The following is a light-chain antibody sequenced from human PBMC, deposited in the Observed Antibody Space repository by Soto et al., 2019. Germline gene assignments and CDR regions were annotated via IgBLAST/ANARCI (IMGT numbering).Light chain of an antibody. J-gene: IGKJ3*01. Sequence: DIQLTQSPSFLSASVGDRVTITCRASQDVSRYLAWYQQKPGKAPNLLIYAASTLRSGVPSRFTRSGSETEFTLTISSLQPEDFATYYCQQLNSYLFAFGPGTKVDIK. CDR1: QDVSRY. CDR3: QQLNSYLFA. CDR2: AAS. V-gene: IGKV1-9*01.